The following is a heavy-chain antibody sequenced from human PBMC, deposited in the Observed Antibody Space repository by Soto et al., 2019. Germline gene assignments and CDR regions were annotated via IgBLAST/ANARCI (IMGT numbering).Heavy chain of an antibody. CDR1: GFTFSSYA. CDR2: ISGSGGST. D-gene: IGHD3-9*01. J-gene: IGHJ4*02. Sequence: EVQLLESGGGLVQPGGSLRLSCAASGFTFSSYAMSWVRQAPGKGLEWVSAISGSGGSTYYADSVKGRFTISRDNSKNTLYLQMNSLRAEDTAVYYCAKYPFDWLLYGPIDYWGQGTLVTVFS. CDR3: AKYPFDWLLYGPIDY. V-gene: IGHV3-23*01.